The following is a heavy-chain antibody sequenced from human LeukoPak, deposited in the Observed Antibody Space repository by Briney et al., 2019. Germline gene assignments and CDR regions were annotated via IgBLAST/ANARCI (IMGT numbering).Heavy chain of an antibody. CDR3: ASKRIVATIYDY. V-gene: IGHV4-39*01. CDR1: GGSISSSSYY. Sequence: SETLSLTCTVSGGSISSSSYYWGWIRQPPGKGLEWIGSIYYSGRTYYNPSLKSRVTISVDTSKNQFSLKLSSVTAADTAVYYCASKRIVATIYDYWGQGTLVTVSS. D-gene: IGHD5-12*01. CDR2: IYYSGRT. J-gene: IGHJ4*02.